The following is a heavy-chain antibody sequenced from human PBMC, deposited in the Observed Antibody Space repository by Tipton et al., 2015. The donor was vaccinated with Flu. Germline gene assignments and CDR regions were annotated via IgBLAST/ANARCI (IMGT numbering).Heavy chain of an antibody. CDR1: GDSISSDYY. CDR2: VSRTGST. V-gene: IGHV4-38-2*01. CDR3: ARRDYSNYVSDPKSWFDP. Sequence: TLSLTCAVSGDSISSDYYWGWIRQFPGKGLEWIGTVSRTGSTIYNPSLMSRVTISIDTSKNQFSLKMKSVTATDMAVYYCARRDYSNYVSDPKSWFDPWGQGTLSPSPQ. J-gene: IGHJ5*02. D-gene: IGHD4-11*01.